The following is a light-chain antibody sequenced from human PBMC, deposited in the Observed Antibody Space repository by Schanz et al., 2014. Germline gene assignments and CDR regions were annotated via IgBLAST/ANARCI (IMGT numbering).Light chain of an antibody. CDR3: MQALQTPT. V-gene: IGKV2-28*01. CDR2: LGS. Sequence: DIVMTQSPLSLPVTPGAPASISCRSNQSLLHSNGYNYLDWYLQKPGQSPQLLIYLGSNRASGVPDRFSGSGSGTDFTLKISRVEAEDVGVYYCMQALQTPTFGQGTKVEIK. CDR1: QSLLHSNGYNY. J-gene: IGKJ1*01.